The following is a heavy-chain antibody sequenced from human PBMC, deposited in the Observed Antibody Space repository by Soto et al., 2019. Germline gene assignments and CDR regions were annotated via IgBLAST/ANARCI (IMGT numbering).Heavy chain of an antibody. J-gene: IGHJ6*02. V-gene: IGHV6-1*01. CDR1: GDGVFCNSAA. Sequence: SHTLSDICTISGDGVFCNSAASDWIRKSPSRGLEWLGRTYYRSKWYNDYAVSVKSRITINPDTSKNQFSLQLNSVTPEDTAVYYCAREGAYSSSSWDYYYGTAVWLQGTTVTVSS. CDR3: AREGAYSSSSWDYYYGTAV. D-gene: IGHD6-6*01. CDR2: TYYRSKWYN.